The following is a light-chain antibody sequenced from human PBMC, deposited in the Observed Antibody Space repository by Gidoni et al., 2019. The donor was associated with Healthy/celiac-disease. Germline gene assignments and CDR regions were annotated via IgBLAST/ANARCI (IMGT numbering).Light chain of an antibody. J-gene: IGKJ1*01. V-gene: IGKV4-1*01. CDR1: QSVLYSSNNKNY. CDR3: QQYYSTPWT. Sequence: DIVMTQSPDSLAVSLGERATINCKSRQSVLYSSNNKNYLAWYQQKPGQPPKLLIYWASTRESGVPDRFSGSGSGTDFTLTISSLQAEDVAVYYGQQYYSTPWTFGQGTKLEIK. CDR2: WAS.